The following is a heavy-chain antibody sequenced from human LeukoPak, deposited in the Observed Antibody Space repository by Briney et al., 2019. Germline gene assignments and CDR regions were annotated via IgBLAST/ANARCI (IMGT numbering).Heavy chain of an antibody. CDR1: GGSFSGYY. CDR2: INHSGST. Sequence: SETLSLTCAVYGGSFSGYYWSWIRQPPGKGLEWIGEINHSGSTNYNPSLKSRVTISVDTSKNQFSLKLSSVTAADTAVYYCARGQSSGWYGTHYYYYYMDVWGKGTTVTVSS. V-gene: IGHV4-34*01. J-gene: IGHJ6*03. D-gene: IGHD6-19*01. CDR3: ARGQSSGWYGTHYYYYYMDV.